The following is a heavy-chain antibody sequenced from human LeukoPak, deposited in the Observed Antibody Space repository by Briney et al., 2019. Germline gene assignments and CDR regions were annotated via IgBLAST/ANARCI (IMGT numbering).Heavy chain of an antibody. D-gene: IGHD5-24*01. J-gene: IGHJ4*02. CDR2: IYYSGST. Sequence: SETLSLTCTVSGGSISSYYWSWLRQHPGEGLEWIGYIYYSGSTYYNPSLKSRVTISVDTSKNQFSLKLSSVTAADTAVYYCARDGRQLGLDYWGQGTLVTVSS. CDR3: ARDGRQLGLDY. V-gene: IGHV4-59*06. CDR1: GGSISSYY.